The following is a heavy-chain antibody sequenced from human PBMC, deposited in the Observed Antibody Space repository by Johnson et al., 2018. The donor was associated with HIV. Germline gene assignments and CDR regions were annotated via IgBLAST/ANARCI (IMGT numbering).Heavy chain of an antibody. J-gene: IGHJ3*02. V-gene: IGHV3-33*06. CDR2: IWYDGSNN. CDR3: AKGSGGEADAFDI. D-gene: IGHD3-16*01. Sequence: QMQLVESGGGVVQPGRSLRLSCAASGFTFSSYGMHWVRQAPGKGLEWVAVIWYDGSNNYYADAVKGRFPISRDNSKNTLYLQMNSLRAEDTALYYCAKGSGGEADAFDIWGQGTMVTVSS. CDR1: GFTFSSYG.